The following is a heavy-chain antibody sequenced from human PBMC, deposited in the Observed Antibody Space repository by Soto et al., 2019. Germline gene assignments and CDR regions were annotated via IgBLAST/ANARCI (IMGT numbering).Heavy chain of an antibody. CDR2: ISGSGGST. CDR1: GFTFSSYA. V-gene: IGHV3-23*01. D-gene: IGHD6-19*01. J-gene: IGHJ2*01. Sequence: EVQLLESGGGLVQPGGSLRLSCAASGFTFSSYAMSWVRQAPGKGLEWVSAISGSGGSTYYADSVKGRFTISRDNSKNTLYLQVNSLRAEDTAVYYCARDREAGEIWYFDLWGRGTLVTVSS. CDR3: ARDREAGEIWYFDL.